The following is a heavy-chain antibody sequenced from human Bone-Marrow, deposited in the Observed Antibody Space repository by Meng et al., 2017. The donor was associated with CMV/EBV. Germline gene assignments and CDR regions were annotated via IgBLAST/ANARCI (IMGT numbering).Heavy chain of an antibody. V-gene: IGHV3-30*02. J-gene: IGHJ4*02. Sequence: GESLKISCAASGFTFDNYGMHWVRQTPGKGLEWVAFIRHDGTNKYYGDSVKGRFTISRDNSKNTVYLQMNSLRPEETAIYYCAKDLLLVGGANAYFDYWGQGTMVTVSS. D-gene: IGHD3-16*01. CDR1: GFTFDNYG. CDR3: AKDLLLVGGANAYFDY. CDR2: IRHDGTNK.